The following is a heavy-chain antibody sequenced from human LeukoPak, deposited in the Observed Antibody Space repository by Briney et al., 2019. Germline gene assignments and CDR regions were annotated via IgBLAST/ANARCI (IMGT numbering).Heavy chain of an antibody. V-gene: IGHV3-74*01. Sequence: GGSLRLSCAASGFIFSSYWMHWVRQAPGKGLVWVSRINSDGSSTSYADSVKGRFTISRDNAKNTLYLQMNSLRAEDTAVYYCVNLKIATLGTNGWGQGTLVTVSS. D-gene: IGHD6-13*01. CDR2: INSDGSST. CDR3: VNLKIATLGTNG. J-gene: IGHJ4*02. CDR1: GFIFSSYW.